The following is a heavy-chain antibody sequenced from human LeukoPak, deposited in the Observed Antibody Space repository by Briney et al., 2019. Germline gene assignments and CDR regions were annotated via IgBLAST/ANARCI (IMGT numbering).Heavy chain of an antibody. CDR3: VRVGPGDADY. CDR2: ISSDGSGK. D-gene: IGHD3-10*01. CDR1: AFTLADYW. Sequence: PGGSLRLSCVASAFTLADYWMTWIRQAPGKGLEWVASISSDGSGKYYMDSVKGRFTISRDNAKNSLFLQMYSLAAEDTAVYRCVRVGPGDADYWGQGTLVTVSS. J-gene: IGHJ4*02. V-gene: IGHV3-7*01.